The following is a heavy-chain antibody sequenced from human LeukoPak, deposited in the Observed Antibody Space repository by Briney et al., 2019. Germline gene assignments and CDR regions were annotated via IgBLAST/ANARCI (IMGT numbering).Heavy chain of an antibody. CDR2: INHSGST. Sequence: ASETLSLTCAVYGGSFSGYYWSWIRQPPGKGLEWIGEINHSGSTNYNPSLKSRVTISVDTSKNQFSLKLSSVTAADTAVYYCARGRRGDFWSGYLTYFDYWGQGTLVTVSS. CDR1: GGSFSGYY. V-gene: IGHV4-34*01. J-gene: IGHJ4*02. CDR3: ARGRRGDFWSGYLTYFDY. D-gene: IGHD3-3*01.